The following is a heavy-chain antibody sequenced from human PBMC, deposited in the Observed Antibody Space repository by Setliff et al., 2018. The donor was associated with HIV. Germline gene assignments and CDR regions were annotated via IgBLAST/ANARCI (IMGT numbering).Heavy chain of an antibody. CDR3: ARVQTVIPPSFDH. Sequence: SVKVSCKASGGTFISYAISWVRQAPGQGLEWMGGFTPILGGPNYAQMFQGRVTITADTSASTAYLEMSSLRSEDTAVYYCARVQTVIPPSFDHWGQGTLVTVSS. CDR2: FTPILGGP. J-gene: IGHJ4*02. V-gene: IGHV1-69*10. CDR1: GGTFISYA. D-gene: IGHD3-16*02.